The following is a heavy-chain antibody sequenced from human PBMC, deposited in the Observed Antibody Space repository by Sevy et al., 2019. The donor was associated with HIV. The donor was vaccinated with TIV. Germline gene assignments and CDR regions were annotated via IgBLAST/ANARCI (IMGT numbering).Heavy chain of an antibody. CDR2: LSGSGGST. D-gene: IGHD3-16*02. CDR3: AKDQGDYIWGTFRDY. V-gene: IGHV3-23*01. Sequence: RGFLRLSCAASGFTFSIYAMSWVRQAPGKGLEWVSGLSGSGGSTYYADSVKGRFTISRYNSKNTLYLQMNSLRAEDTAVYYCAKDQGDYIWGTFRDYWGQGTPVLVSS. CDR1: GFTFSIYA. J-gene: IGHJ4*02.